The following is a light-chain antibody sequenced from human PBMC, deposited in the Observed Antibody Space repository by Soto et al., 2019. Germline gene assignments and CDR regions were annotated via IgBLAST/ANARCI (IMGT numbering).Light chain of an antibody. CDR2: SAS. CDR1: QDIRHA. Sequence: DIHMTQSPSSLSASVGDRVTITCRASQDIRHALGWYQQKPGKVPKRLNYSASSLQNGVPSRFSGSGSETVFTLTISSLQPDDLATYFCLQHADYPFTFGQATRLEI. J-gene: IGKJ2*01. V-gene: IGKV1-17*01. CDR3: LQHADYPFT.